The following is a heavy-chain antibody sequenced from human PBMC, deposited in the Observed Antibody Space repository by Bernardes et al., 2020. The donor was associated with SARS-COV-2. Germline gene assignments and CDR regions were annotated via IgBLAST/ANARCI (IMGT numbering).Heavy chain of an antibody. Sequence: SETLSLTCAVSGGSSSGCYWCWIRQSPGPGLAWIGEINHTGSTNYNPSLRSRVTISVDTSKNQFSLKLSSVTAADTAAYYCVMSSGWFTRPLDYWGQGTRVAVCS. CDR1: GGSSSGCY. CDR3: VMSSGWFTRPLDY. J-gene: IGHJ4*02. V-gene: IGHV4-34*01. D-gene: IGHD6-19*01. CDR2: INHTGST.